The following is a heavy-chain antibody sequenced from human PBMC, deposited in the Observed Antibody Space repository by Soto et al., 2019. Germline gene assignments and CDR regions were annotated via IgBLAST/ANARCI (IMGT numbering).Heavy chain of an antibody. CDR3: AKDRESGYYYYYMDV. CDR1: GFTFDDYA. CDR2: ISWNSGSI. J-gene: IGHJ6*03. Sequence: GGSLRLSCAASGFTFDDYAMHWVRQAPGKGLEWVSGISWNSGSIGYADSVKGRFTISRDNAKNSLYLQMNSLRAEDTALYYCAKDRESGYYYYYMDVWGKGTTVTVSS. V-gene: IGHV3-9*01.